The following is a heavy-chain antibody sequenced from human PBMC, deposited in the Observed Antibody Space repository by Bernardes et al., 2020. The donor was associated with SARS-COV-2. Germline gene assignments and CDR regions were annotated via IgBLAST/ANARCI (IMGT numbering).Heavy chain of an antibody. J-gene: IGHJ6*02. D-gene: IGHD6-13*01. Sequence: SETLSLTRAVYGGSFSGYYWSWIRQPPGKGLEWIGEINHSGSTNYNPSLKSRVTISVDTSKNQFSLKLSSVTAADTAVYYCARERLWAAAGILLPYYYYGMDVWGQGTTVTVSS. V-gene: IGHV4-34*01. CDR1: GGSFSGYY. CDR2: INHSGST. CDR3: ARERLWAAAGILLPYYYYGMDV.